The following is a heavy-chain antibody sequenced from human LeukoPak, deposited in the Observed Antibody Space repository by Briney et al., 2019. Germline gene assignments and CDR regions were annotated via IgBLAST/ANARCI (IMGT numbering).Heavy chain of an antibody. V-gene: IGHV1-2*02. Sequence: ASVKVSCKASGYTFTGYYMHWVRQAPGQGLEWMEWINPNSGGTNYAQKFQGRVTVTRDTSISTAYMELSTLRSDDTAVYYCARGGEYSRSSSTYWGQGTLVTVSS. CDR2: INPNSGGT. CDR3: ARGGEYSRSSSTY. CDR1: GYTFTGYY. J-gene: IGHJ4*02. D-gene: IGHD6-6*01.